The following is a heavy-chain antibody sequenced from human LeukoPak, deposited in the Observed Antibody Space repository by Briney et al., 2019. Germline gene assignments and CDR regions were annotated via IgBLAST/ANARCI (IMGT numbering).Heavy chain of an antibody. CDR2: IYYSGST. D-gene: IGHD1-26*01. V-gene: IGHV4-59*01. CDR1: GGSISSYY. Sequence: SENLSLTCTVSGGSISSYYWSWIRQPPGKGLEWIGYIYYSGSTNYNPSLKSRVTISVDTSKNQFSLKLSSVTAADTAVYYCARGIVWFDPWGQGTLVTVSS. CDR3: ARGIVWFDP. J-gene: IGHJ5*02.